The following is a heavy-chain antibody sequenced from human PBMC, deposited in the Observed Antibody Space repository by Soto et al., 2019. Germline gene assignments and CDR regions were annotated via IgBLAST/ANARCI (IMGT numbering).Heavy chain of an antibody. CDR1: GYTFTGYY. Sequence: GASVKVSCKASGYTFTGYYMHWVRQAPGQGLEWMGWINPNSGGTNYAQKFQGRVTMTRDTSISTAYMELSRLRSDDTAVYYCARFTGSGWYGGGMDVWGQGTTVTVSS. CDR3: ARFTGSGWYGGGMDV. V-gene: IGHV1-2*02. D-gene: IGHD6-19*01. J-gene: IGHJ6*02. CDR2: INPNSGGT.